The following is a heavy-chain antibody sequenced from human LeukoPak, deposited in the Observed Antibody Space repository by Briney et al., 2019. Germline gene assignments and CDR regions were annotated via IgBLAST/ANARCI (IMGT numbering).Heavy chain of an antibody. D-gene: IGHD6-19*01. V-gene: IGHV4-59*01. J-gene: IGHJ4*02. Sequence: GSLRLSCTASGFTFGDYVMSWIRQPPGKGLEWIGCIYYSGSTNYKPSLKSRVTISVDTSKNEFSLKLNSVTAADTAVYYCARETVDSSDWSYFDYWGQGTLVTVSS. CDR1: GFTFGDYV. CDR2: IYYSGST. CDR3: ARETVDSSDWSYFDY.